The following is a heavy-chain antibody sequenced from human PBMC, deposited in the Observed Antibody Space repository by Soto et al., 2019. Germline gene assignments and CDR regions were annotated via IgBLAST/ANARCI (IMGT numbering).Heavy chain of an antibody. J-gene: IGHJ4*02. CDR3: AREGNLGRWLQPLDY. CDR2: IHYNGNT. D-gene: IGHD5-12*01. CDR1: GCSISSGGYY. V-gene: IGHV4-61*08. Sequence: SETLSLTCTVSGCSISSGGYYWSWIRQPPGKGLEWIGNIHYNGNTKYNPSLKSRVTMSVDTSKNQFSLKLISVTAADTAVYYCAREGNLGRWLQPLDYWGQGTLVTVSS.